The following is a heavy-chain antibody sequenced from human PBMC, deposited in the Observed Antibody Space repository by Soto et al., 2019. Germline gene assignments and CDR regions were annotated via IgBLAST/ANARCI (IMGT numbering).Heavy chain of an antibody. CDR1: GFNFSSSA. J-gene: IGHJ5*02. V-gene: IGHV3-30-3*01. Sequence: QVQLVESGGGVVQPGRSLRLSCAASGFNFSSSAMYWVRQAPGKGLEWMAVLSDDGSNRYYADSVRGRFTISRDNSKNTLYLQMNSLRADDTAVYYCARASMVRVIIGWFDPWGHGTLVTVSS. CDR3: ARASMVRVIIGWFDP. D-gene: IGHD3-10*01. CDR2: LSDDGSNR.